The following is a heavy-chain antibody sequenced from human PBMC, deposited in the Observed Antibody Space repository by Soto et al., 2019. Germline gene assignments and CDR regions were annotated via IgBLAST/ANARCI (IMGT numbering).Heavy chain of an antibody. CDR2: ISGSGGST. J-gene: IGHJ5*02. D-gene: IGHD2-2*01. V-gene: IGHV3-23*01. CDR3: AKEGSTNWFDP. CDR1: RFPVNSYA. Sequence: GSLGLSCAASRFPVNSYAMSGVRQAPGKGLEWVSAISGSGGSTYYADSVKGRFTISRDNSKNTLYLQMNSLRAEDTAVYYCAKEGSTNWFDPWGQGTLVTVSS.